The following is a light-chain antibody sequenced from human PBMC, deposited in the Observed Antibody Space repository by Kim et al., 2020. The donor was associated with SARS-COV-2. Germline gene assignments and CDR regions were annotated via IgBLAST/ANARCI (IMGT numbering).Light chain of an antibody. CDR3: QQYNNVPPIT. V-gene: IGKV3-15*01. J-gene: IGKJ5*01. CDR2: GAS. Sequence: EIVMTQSPATLSVSPGERATLSCRASQSVSSNLAWYQQKRGQAPRLLIYGASTRATGIPGRFSGSGSGTEFTLTISSLQSEDFAVYYCQQYNNVPPITVGQGTRLEIK. CDR1: QSVSSN.